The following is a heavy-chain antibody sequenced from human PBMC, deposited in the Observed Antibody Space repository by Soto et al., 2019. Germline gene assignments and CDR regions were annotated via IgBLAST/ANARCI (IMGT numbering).Heavy chain of an antibody. Sequence: ASVKVSCKASRYTFTSYDIFWVRQSPGQGLEWMGWMRTDSGDTHYAQNFQGRVTMTRDTSISTAYMELNNLVSDDTAVYYCARRSATYLNEVIYDIWGQGTLVTVSS. D-gene: IGHD2-15*01. CDR3: ARRSATYLNEVIYDI. J-gene: IGHJ1*01. V-gene: IGHV1-2*02. CDR1: RYTFTSYD. CDR2: MRTDSGDT.